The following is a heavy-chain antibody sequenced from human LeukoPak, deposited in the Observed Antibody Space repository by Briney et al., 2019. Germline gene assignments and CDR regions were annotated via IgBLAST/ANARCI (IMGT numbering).Heavy chain of an antibody. CDR3: ARVPSYYDFWSGYQVDY. V-gene: IGHV1-18*04. CDR2: ISAYNGNT. CDR1: GYTFTGYY. D-gene: IGHD3-3*01. J-gene: IGHJ4*02. Sequence: ASVKVSCKASGYTFTGYYMHWVRQAPGQGLEWMGWISAYNGNTNYAQKLQGRVTMTTDTSTSTAYMELRSLRSDDTAVYYCARVPSYYDFWSGYQVDYWGQGTLVTVSS.